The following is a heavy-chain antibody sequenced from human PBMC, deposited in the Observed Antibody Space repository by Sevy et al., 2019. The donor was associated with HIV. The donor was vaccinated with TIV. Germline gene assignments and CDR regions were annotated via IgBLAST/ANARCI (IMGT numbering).Heavy chain of an antibody. CDR3: ARAPFGVVIRNNWFDP. J-gene: IGHJ5*02. D-gene: IGHD3-3*01. CDR2: INTNTGNP. Sequence: ASVKVSRKASGYTFTSYAMNWVRQAPGQGLEWMGWINTNTGNPTYAQGFTGRFVFSLDTSVSTAYLQISSLKAEDTAVYYCARAPFGVVIRNNWFDPWGQGTLVTVSS. V-gene: IGHV7-4-1*02. CDR1: GYTFTSYA.